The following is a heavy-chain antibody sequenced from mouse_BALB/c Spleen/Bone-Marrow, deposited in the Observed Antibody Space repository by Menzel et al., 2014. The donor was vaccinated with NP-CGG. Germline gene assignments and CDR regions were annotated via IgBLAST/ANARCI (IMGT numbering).Heavy chain of an antibody. V-gene: IGHV5-4*02. CDR3: TRGGFAY. J-gene: IGHJ3*01. CDR1: GFTFSDYD. CDR2: ISDGGNYT. Sequence: EVQGVESGGGLVKPGRTLKLSCAASGFTFSDYDMYWVRQTPEKRLEWVATISDGGNYTYYPDSRKGRFTSSRDNNKNNLHLQMSSMKSDDRAMYFCTRGGFAYWGQGTLVTVSS.